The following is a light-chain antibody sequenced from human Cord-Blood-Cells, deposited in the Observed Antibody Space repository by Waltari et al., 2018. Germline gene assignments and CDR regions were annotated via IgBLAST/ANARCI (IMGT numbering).Light chain of an antibody. J-gene: IGLJ1*01. CDR2: EVS. CDR1: SSDVGGYNY. Sequence: QSALTQPASVSGSPGQSITISCTGTSSDVGGYNYVSWYQQHPGKAPKLMIYEVSNRPAGGSDRVSGSRSANTASLTIAGLQAEDEADYYCSSYTSSSTLVFGTGTKVTVL. V-gene: IGLV2-14*01. CDR3: SSYTSSSTLV.